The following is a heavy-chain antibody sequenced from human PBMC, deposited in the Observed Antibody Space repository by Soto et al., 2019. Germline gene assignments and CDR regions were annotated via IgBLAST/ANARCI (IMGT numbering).Heavy chain of an antibody. J-gene: IGHJ5*02. CDR2: IDPKSGDT. Sequence: QIQLIQSGAEVKKPGASVTVSCKASEYSFTGHYLHWVRQAPGQGLEWMGWIDPKSGDTNYAQKCRDRVTMSIDTSISTADWDLSSLRPDDTAVDYCARDYGKSGYGYFDPWGQGTLVTVSS. V-gene: IGHV1-2*02. CDR3: ARDYGKSGYGYFDP. D-gene: IGHD3-3*01. CDR1: EYSFTGHY.